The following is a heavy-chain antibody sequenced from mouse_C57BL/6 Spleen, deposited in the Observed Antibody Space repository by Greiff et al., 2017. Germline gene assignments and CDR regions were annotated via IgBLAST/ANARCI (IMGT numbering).Heavy chain of an antibody. D-gene: IGHD2-1*01. V-gene: IGHV1-52*01. CDR3: ARYGNYAAAY. CDR2: IDPSDSET. CDR1: GYTFTSYW. Sequence: VQLQQPGAELVRPGSSVKLSCKASGYTFTSYWMHWVKQRPIQGLEWIGNIDPSDSETHYNQKFKDKATLTVDKSSSTAYMQLSILTSEETAVYYCARYGNYAAAYWGQGTLVTVSA. J-gene: IGHJ3*01.